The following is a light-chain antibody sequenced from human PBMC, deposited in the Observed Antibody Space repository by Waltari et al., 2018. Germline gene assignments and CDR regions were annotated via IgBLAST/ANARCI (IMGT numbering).Light chain of an antibody. CDR3: SSYAGGSWV. CDR1: SRDVGGYNS. J-gene: IGLJ3*02. CDR2: EVT. Sequence: QSALTQPPSASGSPGPSVTISCTGTSRDVGGYNSVSWYQQNPGKAPKLMIYEVTKRPSGVPDRFSGSKSGNTASLTVSGLQTEDEADYYCSSYAGGSWVFGGGTKLTVL. V-gene: IGLV2-8*01.